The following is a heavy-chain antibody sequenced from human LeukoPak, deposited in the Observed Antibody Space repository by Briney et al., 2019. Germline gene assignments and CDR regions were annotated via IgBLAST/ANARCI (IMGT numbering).Heavy chain of an antibody. V-gene: IGHV4-34*01. D-gene: IGHD2-2*02. CDR2: INHSGST. CDR3: ARETGYCSSTSCYRWFDP. Sequence: GSLRLSCSASQFTFSYYAMTWVRQAPGKGLEWIGEINHSGSTNYNPSLKSRVTISVDTSKNQFSLKLSSVTAADTAVYYCARETGYCSSTSCYRWFDPWGQGTLVTVSS. CDR1: QFTFSYYA. J-gene: IGHJ5*02.